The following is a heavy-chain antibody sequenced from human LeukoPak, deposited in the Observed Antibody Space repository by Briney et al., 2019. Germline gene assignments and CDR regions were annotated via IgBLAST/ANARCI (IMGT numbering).Heavy chain of an antibody. Sequence: ASVKVSCKASGYTFTSYGISWVRQAPGQGLEWMGWISAYSLNTNYAQNFQGRVTMTTDTSTSTAYLELSSLRSEDTAVYYCATDPVGYCSSDSCYSVDYWGQGTLVTVSS. J-gene: IGHJ4*02. CDR3: ATDPVGYCSSDSCYSVDY. CDR1: GYTFTSYG. V-gene: IGHV1-18*01. CDR2: ISAYSLNT. D-gene: IGHD2-2*01.